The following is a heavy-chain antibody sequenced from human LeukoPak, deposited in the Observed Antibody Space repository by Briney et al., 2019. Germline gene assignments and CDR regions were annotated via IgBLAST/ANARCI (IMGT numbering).Heavy chain of an antibody. Sequence: SETLSLTCTVSGGSISGYYWSWIRQPPGKGLEFIGYIYTSGSTNYNPSLKSRVTISVDTSKNQFSLKLSSVTAADTAVYYCARDNYAGANWFDPWGQGTLVTVSS. V-gene: IGHV4-4*09. CDR1: GGSISGYY. CDR3: ARDNYAGANWFDP. J-gene: IGHJ5*02. CDR2: IYTSGST. D-gene: IGHD1-1*01.